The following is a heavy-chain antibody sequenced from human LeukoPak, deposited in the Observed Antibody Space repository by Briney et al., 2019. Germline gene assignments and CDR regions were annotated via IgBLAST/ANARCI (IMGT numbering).Heavy chain of an antibody. CDR1: GFTVSRNY. CDR2: IYSADSA. Sequence: GGSLRLSCAASGFTVSRNYMSWVRQAPGKGLEWVSVIYSADSAYYADSVRGRFTISRDNSKNTLYLQMNSLRAEDTAVYYCAKGLYWFDPWGQGTLVTVSS. D-gene: IGHD6-19*01. V-gene: IGHV3-53*01. CDR3: AKGLYWFDP. J-gene: IGHJ5*02.